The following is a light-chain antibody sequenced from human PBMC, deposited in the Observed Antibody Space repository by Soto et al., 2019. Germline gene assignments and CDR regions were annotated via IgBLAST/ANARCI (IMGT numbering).Light chain of an antibody. Sequence: QSVLTQPASVSGSPGQSITISCTGTSSDVGGYNYVSWYQQHPGKARKLMIYEVSNRPSGVSNRFSGSKSGDTASLTISGLQAEDEADYYCSSYTSSSHPFGTGTKLTVL. CDR1: SSDVGGYNY. J-gene: IGLJ1*01. CDR3: SSYTSSSHP. CDR2: EVS. V-gene: IGLV2-14*01.